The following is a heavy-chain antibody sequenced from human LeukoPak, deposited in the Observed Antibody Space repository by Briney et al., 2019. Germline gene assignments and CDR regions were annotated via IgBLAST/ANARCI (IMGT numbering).Heavy chain of an antibody. CDR2: IYTSGST. CDR1: GGSISSGSYY. V-gene: IGHV4-61*02. D-gene: IGHD5-18*01. J-gene: IGHJ5*02. Sequence: SETLSLTCTVSGGSISSGSYYWSWIRQPAGKGLEWIGRIYTSGSTNYNPSLKSRVTISVDTSKNQFSLKLSSVTAADTAVYYCGRGSAMVTYNWFDPWGQGTLVTVSS. CDR3: GRGSAMVTYNWFDP.